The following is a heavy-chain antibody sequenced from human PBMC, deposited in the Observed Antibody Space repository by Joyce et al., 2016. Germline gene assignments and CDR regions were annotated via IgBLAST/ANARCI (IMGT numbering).Heavy chain of an antibody. CDR1: GFTFSSYA. CDR2: ISYDGSNK. CDR3: ANMVVAAAV. D-gene: IGHD2-15*01. J-gene: IGHJ4*02. Sequence: QVQLVESGGGVVQPGRSLRLSCAASGFTFSSYAMHWVRQAPGKGLEWVAVISYDGSNKYYADSLKGRFTISRDNSKNTLYLQMNSLRAEDTAVYYCANMVVAAAVWGQGTLVTVSS. V-gene: IGHV3-30*04.